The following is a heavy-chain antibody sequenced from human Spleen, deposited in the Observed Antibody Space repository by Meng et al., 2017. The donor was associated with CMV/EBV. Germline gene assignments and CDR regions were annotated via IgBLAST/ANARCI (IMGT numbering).Heavy chain of an antibody. J-gene: IGHJ5*02. Sequence: GFTFSNGAMSWVRQAPGKGLEWVSAVSANGDKTYYADSAKGRFTISRDNSNSTLYLQVTDLSAEDTALYHCAKVSEAGRGSSSWFDPWGQGTLVTVSS. CDR1: GFTFSNGA. CDR2: VSANGDKT. CDR3: AKVSEAGRGSSSWFDP. V-gene: IGHV3-23*01. D-gene: IGHD6-6*01.